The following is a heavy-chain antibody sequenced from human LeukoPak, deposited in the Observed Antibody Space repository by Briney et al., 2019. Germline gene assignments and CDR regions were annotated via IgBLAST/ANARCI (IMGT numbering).Heavy chain of an antibody. Sequence: SETLSLTCAVSGGPISSANWWSWVRQLPGRGLGWIGEIYHSGSTNYNPSLKSRVTISVDTSKNQFSLKLSSVTAADTAVYYCARQGNLWFGELFNPYFDYWGQGTLVTVSS. V-gene: IGHV4-4*02. CDR1: GGPISSANW. J-gene: IGHJ4*02. CDR2: IYHSGST. CDR3: ARQGNLWFGELFNPYFDY. D-gene: IGHD3-10*01.